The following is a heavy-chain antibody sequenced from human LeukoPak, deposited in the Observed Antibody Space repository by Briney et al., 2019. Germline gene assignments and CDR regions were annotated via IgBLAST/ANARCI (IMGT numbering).Heavy chain of an antibody. J-gene: IGHJ4*02. V-gene: IGHV3-53*01. CDR3: ARGRITVFGVAHPLDY. CDR2: IYSGGST. CDR1: GFTVSSNY. D-gene: IGHD3-3*01. Sequence: GGSLRLSCAASGFTVSSNYMSWVRQAPGKGLEWVSVIYSGGSTYYADSVKGRFTISRDNSKNTLYLQMNSLRAEDTAVYYCARGRITVFGVAHPLDYWGQGTLVTVSS.